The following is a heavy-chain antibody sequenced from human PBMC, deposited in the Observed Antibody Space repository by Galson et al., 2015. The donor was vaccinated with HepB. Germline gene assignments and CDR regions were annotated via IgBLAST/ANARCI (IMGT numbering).Heavy chain of an antibody. CDR2: IIPIFGIA. J-gene: IGHJ6*02. D-gene: IGHD2-21*01. Sequence: SVKASCKASGGTFSSYAISWVRQAPGQGLEWMGGIIPIFGIANYAQKFQGRVTITADKSTSTAYMELSSLRSEDTAVYYCAFGFVVSYYYYGMDVWGQGTTVTVSS. CDR3: AFGFVVSYYYYGMDV. V-gene: IGHV1-69*10. CDR1: GGTFSSYA.